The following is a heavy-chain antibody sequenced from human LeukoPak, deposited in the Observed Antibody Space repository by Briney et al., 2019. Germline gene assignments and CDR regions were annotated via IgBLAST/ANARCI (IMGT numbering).Heavy chain of an antibody. D-gene: IGHD5-12*01. Sequence: SETLSLTCTVSGGSISSGTYCWSWIRQPAGKGLEWIGRINASGSINYNPSLKSRVTISVDTSKNQFSLKLSSVTAADTAVYYCARSQSIPHSGYEDPEWYFDYWGQGTLVTVSS. CDR1: GGSISSGTYC. CDR2: INASGSI. CDR3: ARSQSIPHSGYEDPEWYFDY. V-gene: IGHV4-61*02. J-gene: IGHJ4*02.